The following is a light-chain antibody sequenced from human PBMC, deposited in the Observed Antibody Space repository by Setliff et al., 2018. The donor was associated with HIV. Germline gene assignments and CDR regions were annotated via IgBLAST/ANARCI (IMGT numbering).Light chain of an antibody. CDR1: SSDVGDYNH. Sequence: QSALTQPRSVSGSPGQSVTISCTGTSSDVGDYNHVSWYHQHPGKAPKLIIYDATKRPSGVPDRLSAPKSGNTASLTISGLQAEDEADYYCSYAGKFTWVLGGGTRSPS. CDR2: DAT. CDR3: CSYAGKFTWV. V-gene: IGLV2-11*01. J-gene: IGLJ3*02.